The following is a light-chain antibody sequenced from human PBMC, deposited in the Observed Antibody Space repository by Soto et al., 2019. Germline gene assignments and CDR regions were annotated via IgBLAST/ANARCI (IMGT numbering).Light chain of an antibody. Sequence: DIQMTQSPSSLSASVGDRVTITCQASQDISNYLNWYQQKPGKAPKLLIYDASNLETGVPPRFSGGGGGTDFTLTISSLQPEDFASYYCQQIYTIPLTFGGGTKGDIK. CDR3: QQIYTIPLT. J-gene: IGKJ4*01. CDR2: DAS. CDR1: QDISNY. V-gene: IGKV1-33*01.